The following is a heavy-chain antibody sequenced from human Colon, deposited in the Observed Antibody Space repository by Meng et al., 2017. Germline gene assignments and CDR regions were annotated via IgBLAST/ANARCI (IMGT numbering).Heavy chain of an antibody. D-gene: IGHD3-10*01. J-gene: IGHJ4*02. V-gene: IGHV3-7*01. CDR3: ARDTPLQCFGELVGGANYFDY. CDR1: GFTFSSYW. Sequence: GESLKISCAASGFTFSSYWMSWVRQAPGKGLEWVANIKQDGSEKYYVDSVKGRFTISRDNSKNSLYLQMNSLRAEDTAVYYCARDTPLQCFGELVGGANYFDYWGQGTLVTVSS. CDR2: IKQDGSEK.